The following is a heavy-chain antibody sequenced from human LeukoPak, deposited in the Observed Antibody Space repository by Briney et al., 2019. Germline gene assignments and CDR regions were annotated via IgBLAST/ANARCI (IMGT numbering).Heavy chain of an antibody. V-gene: IGHV5-51*01. CDR3: ARHPSYYDILTGYHYYYGMDV. D-gene: IGHD3-9*01. Sequence: GASVKVSCKASGYSFTSCWIGWVRQMPGKGLEWMGIIYPGDSDTRYSPSFQGQVTISADKSISTAYLQWSSLKASDTAMYYCARHPSYYDILTGYHYYYGMDVWGKGTTVTVSS. CDR1: GYSFTSCW. CDR2: IYPGDSDT. J-gene: IGHJ6*04.